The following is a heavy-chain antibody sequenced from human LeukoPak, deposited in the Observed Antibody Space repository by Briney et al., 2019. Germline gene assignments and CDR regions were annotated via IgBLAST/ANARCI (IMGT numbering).Heavy chain of an antibody. CDR2: ISSSSSYI. D-gene: IGHD3-9*01. CDR3: ARGVLGYFRFDP. V-gene: IGHV3-21*01. CDR1: GFTFSSYS. J-gene: IGHJ5*02. Sequence: GGSLRLSCAASGFTFSSYSMNWVRQAPGNGLEWVSSISSSSSYIYYADSVKGRFTISRDNAKNPLYLQMNSLRAEDTAVYYCARGVLGYFRFDPWGQGTLVTVSS.